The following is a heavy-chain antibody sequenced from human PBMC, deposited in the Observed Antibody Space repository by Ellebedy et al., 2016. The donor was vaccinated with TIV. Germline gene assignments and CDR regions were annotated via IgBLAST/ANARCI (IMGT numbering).Heavy chain of an antibody. V-gene: IGHV4-34*01. CDR3: ARAGGFSDFVVLDVAPRWFDP. CDR2: INHSGST. D-gene: IGHD2-21*01. Sequence: MPSETLSLTCAVYGGSFSGYYWSWIRQPPGKGLEWIGEINHSGSTNYNPSLKSRVTMSVDTSKTQFSLKLSSVTAADTGVYYCARAGGFSDFVVLDVAPRWFDPWGQGILVTVFS. CDR1: GGSFSGYY. J-gene: IGHJ5*02.